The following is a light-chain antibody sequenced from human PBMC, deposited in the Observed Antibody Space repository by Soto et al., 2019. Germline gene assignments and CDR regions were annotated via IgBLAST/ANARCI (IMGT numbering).Light chain of an antibody. CDR1: QSVSGY. J-gene: IGKJ1*01. CDR3: HQRRNGRT. Sequence: EIVLTQSPSTLSFSPWERATLSCMASQSVSGYLAWYQRKPGQAPRLLINDASNRATGTPARFSGSGSGTDFTLTISSLEPEDFAVYYCHQRRNGRTFGQGTKVDIK. V-gene: IGKV3-11*01. CDR2: DAS.